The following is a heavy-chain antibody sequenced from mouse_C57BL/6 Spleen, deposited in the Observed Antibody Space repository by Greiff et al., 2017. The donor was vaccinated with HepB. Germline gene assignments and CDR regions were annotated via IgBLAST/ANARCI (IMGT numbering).Heavy chain of an antibody. CDR3: TRWGSTTRAFAY. CDR2: IYPGNSDT. CDR1: GYTFTSYW. V-gene: IGHV1-5*01. Sequence: VQLKESGTVLARPGASVKMSCKTSGYTFTSYWMHWVKQRPGQGLEWIGAIYPGNSDTSYNQKFKGKAKLTAVTSASTAYMELSSLTNEDSAVYYCTRWGSTTRAFAYWGQGTLVTVSA. J-gene: IGHJ3*01. D-gene: IGHD2-14*01.